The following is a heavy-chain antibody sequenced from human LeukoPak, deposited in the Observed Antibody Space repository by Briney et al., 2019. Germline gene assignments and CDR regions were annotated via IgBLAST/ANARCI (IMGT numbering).Heavy chain of an antibody. CDR2: IYSSVST. D-gene: IGHD3-10*01. CDR3: HFDY. J-gene: IGHJ4*02. CDR1: GDSVSTYY. Sequence: PSETLSLTCTVSGDSVSTYYWSWLRQPAGEGLVWIGRIYSSVSTNYNPSLKSRVTMSVDTSKTQFSLKLSSYCARWGGSGTYHFDYWGQGTLVTVSS. V-gene: IGHV4-4*07.